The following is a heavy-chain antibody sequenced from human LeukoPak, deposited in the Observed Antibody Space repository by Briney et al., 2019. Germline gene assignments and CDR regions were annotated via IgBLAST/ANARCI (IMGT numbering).Heavy chain of an antibody. J-gene: IGHJ4*02. CDR3: ARGVRGYCSSTSCYYLY. CDR2: MNPNSGNT. CDR1: GYTLTSYD. Sequence: ASVKVSCKASGYTLTSYDINWVRQATGQGLEWMGWMNPNSGNTGYAQKFQGRVTMTRNTSISTAYMELSSLRSEDTAVYYYARGVRGYCSSTSCYYLYWGQGTLVTVSS. D-gene: IGHD2-2*01. V-gene: IGHV1-8*01.